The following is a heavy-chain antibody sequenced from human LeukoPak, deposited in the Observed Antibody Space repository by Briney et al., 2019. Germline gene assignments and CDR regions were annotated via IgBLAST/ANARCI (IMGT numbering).Heavy chain of an antibody. CDR1: GNSISNYA. CDR2: ISAYNGNT. D-gene: IGHD2-2*01. CDR3: ARDDNEGYCSSTSCYGKYYYGMDV. V-gene: IGHV1-18*01. J-gene: IGHJ6*02. Sequence: ASVKVSCKASGNSISNYAVSWVRQAPGQGLEWMGWISAYNGNTNYAQKLQGRVTMTADTSTSTAYMELRSLRSDDTAVYYCARDDNEGYCSSTSCYGKYYYGMDVWGQGTTVTVSS.